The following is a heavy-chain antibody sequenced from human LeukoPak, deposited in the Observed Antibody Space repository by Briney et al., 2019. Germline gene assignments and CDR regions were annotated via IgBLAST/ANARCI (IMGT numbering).Heavy chain of an antibody. V-gene: IGHV3-66*01. CDR1: GFTFSSHA. CDR2: IYSGGST. Sequence: GGSLRLSCAASGFTFSSHAMSWVRQAPGKGLEWVSVIYSGGSTFYADSVKGRFTISRDNSKNTLYLQMNSLRAEDTAVYYCASDSYSPEYFQHWGQGTLVTVSS. J-gene: IGHJ1*01. D-gene: IGHD2-15*01. CDR3: ASDSYSPEYFQH.